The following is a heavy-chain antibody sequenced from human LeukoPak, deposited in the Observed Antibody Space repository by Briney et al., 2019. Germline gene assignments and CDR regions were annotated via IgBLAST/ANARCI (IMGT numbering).Heavy chain of an antibody. Sequence: SETLSLTCTVSGGSISSYYWSWIRQPPGKGLEWIGYIYYSGSTNYNPSLKSRVTISVDTSKNQFSLKLSSVTAADTAVYYCARGDPFDYWGQGTLVTVSS. V-gene: IGHV4-59*01. CDR1: GGSISSYY. D-gene: IGHD2-21*02. J-gene: IGHJ4*02. CDR3: ARGDPFDY. CDR2: IYYSGST.